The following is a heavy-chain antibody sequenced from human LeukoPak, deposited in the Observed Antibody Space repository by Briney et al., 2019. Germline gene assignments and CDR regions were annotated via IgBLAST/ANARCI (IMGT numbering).Heavy chain of an antibody. Sequence: GASVKVSCKASGYTFTSYGISWVRQAPGQGLEWMGWISAYNGNTNYAQKLQGRVTMTTDTSTSTAYMELRSLRSGDTAVYYCARVAGPRAGPYYYDSSGYYPLNYWGQGTLVTVSS. CDR2: ISAYNGNT. J-gene: IGHJ4*02. CDR3: ARVAGPRAGPYYYDSSGYYPLNY. V-gene: IGHV1-18*01. D-gene: IGHD3-22*01. CDR1: GYTFTSYG.